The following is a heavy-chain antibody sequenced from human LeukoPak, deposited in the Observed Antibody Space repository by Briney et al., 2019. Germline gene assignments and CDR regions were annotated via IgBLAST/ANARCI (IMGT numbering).Heavy chain of an antibody. Sequence: GRSLRLSCAASGFTFSSYAMSWIRQAPGKGLEWVSAISGAGGGTYYADSVKGRFTISRDNSKNTLYLQMNSLRTEDTAVYFCAKRVVVTATSYYFDYWGQGTLVTVSS. CDR2: ISGAGGGT. CDR3: AKRVVVTATSYYFDY. V-gene: IGHV3-23*01. CDR1: GFTFSSYA. J-gene: IGHJ4*02. D-gene: IGHD2-21*02.